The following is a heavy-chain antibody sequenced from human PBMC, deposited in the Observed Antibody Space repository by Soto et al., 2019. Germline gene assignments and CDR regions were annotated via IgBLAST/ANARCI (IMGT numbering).Heavy chain of an antibody. J-gene: IGHJ4*02. CDR2: ISSSSSTI. Sequence: PGGSLRLSCAASGFTFSSYSMNWVRQAPGKGLEWVSYISSSSSTIYYADSVKGRFTISRDNAKNSLYLQMNSLRAEDTAVYYCARDAAYVKDFWSGSPDYWGQGTLVTVSS. CDR1: GFTFSSYS. V-gene: IGHV3-48*01. CDR3: ARDAAYVKDFWSGSPDY. D-gene: IGHD3-3*01.